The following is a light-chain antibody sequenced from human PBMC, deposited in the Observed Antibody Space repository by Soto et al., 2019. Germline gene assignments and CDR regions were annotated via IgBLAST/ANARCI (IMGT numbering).Light chain of an antibody. J-gene: IGLJ2*01. CDR1: SSDVGRYNL. V-gene: IGLV2-23*01. CDR2: EGS. CDR3: CSYAGSSTDVV. Sequence: QSALTQPASVSGSPGQSITISCTGPSSDVGRYNLVSWYKQHPGKAPKLMIYEGSKRPSGVSNRFSGSKSGNTASLTISGLQAEDEADYYCCSYAGSSTDVVFGGGTKLTVL.